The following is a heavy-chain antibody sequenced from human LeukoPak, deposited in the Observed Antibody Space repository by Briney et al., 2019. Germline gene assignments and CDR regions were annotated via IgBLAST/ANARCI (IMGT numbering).Heavy chain of an antibody. CDR2: INHSGST. J-gene: IGHJ4*02. Sequence: SETLSLTCAVYGGSFSGYYWSWIRQPPGKGLEWIGEINHSGSTNYNPSLKSRVTISVDTSKNQFSLKLSSVTAADTAVDYCASIMRYCSGATCYPYYFDYWGQGTLVTVSS. V-gene: IGHV4-34*01. D-gene: IGHD2-15*01. CDR1: GGSFSGYY. CDR3: ASIMRYCSGATCYPYYFDY.